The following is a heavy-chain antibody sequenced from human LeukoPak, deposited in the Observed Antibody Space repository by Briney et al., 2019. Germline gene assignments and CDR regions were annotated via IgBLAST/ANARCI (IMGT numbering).Heavy chain of an antibody. CDR1: GFTFSSYS. CDR2: ISSSSSYI. Sequence: GGSLRLSCAASGFTFSSYSMNWVRQAPGKGLEWVSSISSSSSYIYYADSVKGRFTISRDNAKNSLYLQMNSLRAEDTAVYYCARDQHCSSTSCYTQRHYYYYGMDVWGQGTTVTVSS. CDR3: ARDQHCSSTSCYTQRHYYYYGMDV. D-gene: IGHD2-2*02. J-gene: IGHJ6*02. V-gene: IGHV3-21*01.